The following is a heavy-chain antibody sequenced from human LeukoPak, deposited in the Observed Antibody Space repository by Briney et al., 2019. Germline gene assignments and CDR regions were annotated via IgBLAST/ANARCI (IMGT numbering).Heavy chain of an antibody. V-gene: IGHV3-53*01. CDR1: GFTVSGNY. Sequence: PGGSLRLSCAVSGFTVSGNYMSWIRQAPGKGLEWVSLIYSDDTTLYADSVKGRFTISRDISKNTLYLQMSSLRAEDTVVYYCARRAGGYSHPYDYWGQGVLVTVSS. CDR2: IYSDDTT. D-gene: IGHD4-23*01. J-gene: IGHJ4*02. CDR3: ARRAGGYSHPYDY.